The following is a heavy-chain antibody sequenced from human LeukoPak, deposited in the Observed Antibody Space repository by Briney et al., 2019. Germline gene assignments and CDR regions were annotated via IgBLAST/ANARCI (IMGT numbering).Heavy chain of an antibody. V-gene: IGHV1-8*01. D-gene: IGHD4-23*01. CDR2: MNPNSGNT. CDR1: VYTFTSYD. CDR3: ARGPNKSDGGNSGSAWFDP. J-gene: IGHJ5*02. Sequence: GASVKVSCKASVYTFTSYDINWVRQATGQGLEWMGWMNPNSGNTGYAQKFQGGVTMTRNTSISTAYMELSSLRSEDTAVYYCARGPNKSDGGNSGSAWFDPWGQGTLVTVSS.